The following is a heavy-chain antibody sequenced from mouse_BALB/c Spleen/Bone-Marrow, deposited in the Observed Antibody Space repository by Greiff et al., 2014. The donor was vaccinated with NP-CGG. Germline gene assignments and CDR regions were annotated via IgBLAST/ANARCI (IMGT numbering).Heavy chain of an antibody. Sequence: EVQRVESGGGLVKPGGSLKLSCAASGFTFSDYYIYWLRQTPGKRLEWVATISDGGNYSYYPDIVKGRFTISRDNAKNNLYLQMSSLKSEDTAMYYCARSRMRYGAMDYWGQGTSVTVFS. CDR2: ISDGGNYS. CDR1: GFTFSDYY. V-gene: IGHV5-4*02. J-gene: IGHJ4*01. CDR3: ARSRMRYGAMDY. D-gene: IGHD2-10*02.